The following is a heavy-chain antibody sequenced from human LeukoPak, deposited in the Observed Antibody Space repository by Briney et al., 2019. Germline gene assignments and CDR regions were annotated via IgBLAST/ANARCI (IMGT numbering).Heavy chain of an antibody. CDR2: IDWDDDK. V-gene: IGHV2-70*01. D-gene: IGHD6-13*01. Sequence: SGPTLVNPTQTLTLTCTFSGFSLSTSGMCVSWIRQPPGKALEWLALIDWDDDKYYSTSLKTRLTISKDTSKNQVVLTMTNMDPVDTATYYCARSIAPGIAAAVPLDYWGQGTLVTVSS. CDR3: ARSIAPGIAAAVPLDY. J-gene: IGHJ4*02. CDR1: GFSLSTSGMC.